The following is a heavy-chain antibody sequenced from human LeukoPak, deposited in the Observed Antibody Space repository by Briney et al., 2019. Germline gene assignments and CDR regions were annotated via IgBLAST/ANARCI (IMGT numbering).Heavy chain of an antibody. D-gene: IGHD3-10*01. CDR1: GYTFTSYG. CDR2: ISAYNGNT. J-gene: IGHJ6*03. Sequence: ASVKASCKASGYTFTSYGISWVRQAPGQGLEWMGWISAYNGNTNYAQKLQGRVTMTTDTSTSTAYMELSSLRSEDTAVYYCARLGGSFYYYYYMDVWGKGTTVTVSS. CDR3: ARLGGSFYYYYYMDV. V-gene: IGHV1-18*01.